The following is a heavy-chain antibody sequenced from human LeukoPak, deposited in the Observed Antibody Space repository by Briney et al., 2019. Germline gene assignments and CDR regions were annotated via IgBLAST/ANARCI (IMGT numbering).Heavy chain of an antibody. CDR3: TRDRPNYYGSDGHYYRRNGDY. D-gene: IGHD3-22*01. Sequence: GGSLRLSCAASGFTFSIYAMSWVRQAPGKGLEWVSSISSKGELTFYADSVKGRFTISRDNSESTLYLQMNILRAEDTAIHYCTRDRPNYYGSDGHYYRRNGDYWGQGTLVTVSS. V-gene: IGHV3-23*01. J-gene: IGHJ4*02. CDR2: ISSKGELT. CDR1: GFTFSIYA.